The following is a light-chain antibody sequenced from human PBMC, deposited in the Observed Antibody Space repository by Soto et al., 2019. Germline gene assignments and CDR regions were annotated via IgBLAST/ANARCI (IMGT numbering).Light chain of an antibody. CDR2: DAS. V-gene: IGKV3-11*01. CDR1: QSVSSY. Sequence: EIVLTQSPATLSLSPGERATLSCRASQSVSSYLAWYQQKPGQAPRLLIYDASNRATGIPARFSGSGSGTDFTLTISSLEPEAFAVYYCQQRSNWPTSWTFGQGTKVEIK. J-gene: IGKJ1*01. CDR3: QQRSNWPTSWT.